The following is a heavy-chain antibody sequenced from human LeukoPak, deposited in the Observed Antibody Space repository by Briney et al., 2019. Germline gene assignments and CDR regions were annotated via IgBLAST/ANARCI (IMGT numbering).Heavy chain of an antibody. CDR1: GGSFSGYY. Sequence: PSETLSLTCAVYGGSFSGYYWSWIRQPPGKGLEWIGEINHSGSTNYNPSLKSRVTISVDTSKNQFSLKLSSVTAADPAVYYCARGRILGVFDPWGQGTLVTVSS. J-gene: IGHJ5*02. CDR3: ARGRILGVFDP. V-gene: IGHV4-34*01. D-gene: IGHD3-3*01. CDR2: INHSGST.